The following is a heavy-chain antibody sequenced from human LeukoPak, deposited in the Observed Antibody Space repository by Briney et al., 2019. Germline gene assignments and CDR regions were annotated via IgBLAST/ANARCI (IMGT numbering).Heavy chain of an antibody. CDR1: GYTFTGYY. Sequence: ASVKVSCKASGYTFTGYYMHWVRQAPGQGLEWMGWINPNSGDTNFAQKFQGWVTMTRDTSISTAYMELRRLKSDDTAVYYCARDLRFGESDSFVIWGQGTMVTVSS. J-gene: IGHJ3*02. V-gene: IGHV1-2*04. CDR3: ARDLRFGESDSFVI. CDR2: INPNSGDT. D-gene: IGHD3-10*01.